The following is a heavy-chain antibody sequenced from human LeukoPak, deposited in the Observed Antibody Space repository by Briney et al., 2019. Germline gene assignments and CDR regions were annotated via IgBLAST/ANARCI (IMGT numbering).Heavy chain of an antibody. J-gene: IGHJ4*02. CDR3: ARLQRVGNSGYYFDY. D-gene: IGHD3-22*01. V-gene: IGHV4-59*08. Sequence: SETLSLTCTVSGGSISSYYWSWIRQPPGKGLEWIGYFNYSGSTNYNPSLKSRLTISVDTSKNQFSLKLSSVTAADTAVYYCARLQRVGNSGYYFDYWGQGTLVTVSS. CDR2: FNYSGST. CDR1: GGSISSYY.